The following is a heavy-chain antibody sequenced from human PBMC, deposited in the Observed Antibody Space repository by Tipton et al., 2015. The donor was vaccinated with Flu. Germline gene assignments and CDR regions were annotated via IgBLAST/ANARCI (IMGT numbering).Heavy chain of an antibody. CDR3: ARGGDISDV. J-gene: IGHJ6*02. Sequence: TLSLTCTVSGGSISNYYWSWIRQPPGKGLEWIGYIYYTAATNYNPSLKSRVTISVDTSKNQCSLKLSSVTAADTAVYYCARGGDISDVWGQGTTVTVSS. V-gene: IGHV4-59*08. D-gene: IGHD2-15*01. CDR1: GGSISNYY. CDR2: IYYTAAT.